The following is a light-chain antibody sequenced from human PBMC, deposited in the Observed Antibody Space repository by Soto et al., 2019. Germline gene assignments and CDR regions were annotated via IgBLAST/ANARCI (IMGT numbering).Light chain of an antibody. CDR2: DVS. V-gene: IGLV2-14*01. Sequence: QSVLTQPASVSGSPGQLIPLSCTGTHIDVGGYNYVSWYQQHPGKAPKLMIYDVSNRPSGVSNRFSGSKSGNTASLTISGLQAEDEADYYCSSYTSSSTLFGTGTKVTVL. J-gene: IGLJ1*01. CDR1: HIDVGGYNY. CDR3: SSYTSSSTL.